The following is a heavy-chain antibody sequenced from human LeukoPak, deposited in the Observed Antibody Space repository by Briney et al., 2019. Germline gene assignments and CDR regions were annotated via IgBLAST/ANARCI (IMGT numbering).Heavy chain of an antibody. CDR3: ARGMVRTIYYYYYMDV. CDR2: IHASAGST. V-gene: IGHV1-46*01. Sequence: ASEKVSCKASGYTFTSYNMNWVRQAPGQGLEWSGIIHASAGSTSYAQRFQGRVTMTRDTSTSTVYMELSSLRSEDTAVYYCARGMVRTIYYYYYMDVWGKGTMVTVSS. CDR1: GYTFTSYN. J-gene: IGHJ6*03. D-gene: IGHD3-10*01.